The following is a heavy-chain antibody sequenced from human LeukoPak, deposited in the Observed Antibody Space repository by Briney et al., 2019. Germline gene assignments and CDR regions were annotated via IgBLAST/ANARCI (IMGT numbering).Heavy chain of an antibody. D-gene: IGHD3-10*01. CDR2: IYYSGTT. V-gene: IGHV4-31*03. J-gene: IGHJ5*02. Sequence: SETLSLTCTVSGGSIRSGSFYWTWIRQHPGKGLEWIGYIYYSGTTYYNPSLKSRVSISIDTSKNQFALKLSSVTAADTAVYYCARDQGGVVRGVIDWFDPWGQGALVTVSS. CDR3: ARDQGGVVRGVIDWFDP. CDR1: GGSIRSGSFY.